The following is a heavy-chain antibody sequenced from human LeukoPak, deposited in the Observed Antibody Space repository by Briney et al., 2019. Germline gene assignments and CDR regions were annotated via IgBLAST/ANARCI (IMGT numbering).Heavy chain of an antibody. D-gene: IGHD3-10*01. CDR3: ATYPITYYYGSGSPYYFDY. CDR1: GYTLTELS. J-gene: IGHJ4*02. CDR2: FDPEDGET. Sequence: ASVKVSCKVSGYTLTELSMHWVRQAPGKGLEWMGGFDPEDGETIYAQKFQGRVTMTEDTSTDTDYMELSSLRSEDTAVYYCATYPITYYYGSGSPYYFDYWGQGTLVTVSS. V-gene: IGHV1-24*01.